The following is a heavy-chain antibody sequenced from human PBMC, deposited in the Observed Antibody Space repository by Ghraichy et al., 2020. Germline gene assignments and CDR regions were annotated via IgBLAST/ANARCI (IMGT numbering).Heavy chain of an antibody. CDR1: GGTFSSYA. CDR2: IIPIFGTA. CDR3: ARGTDIAAAGYFDY. V-gene: IGHV1-69*13. D-gene: IGHD6-13*01. Sequence: SMKVSCKASGGTFSSYAISWVRQAPGQGLEWMGGIIPIFGTANYAQKFQGRVTITADESTSTAYMELSSLRSEDTAVYYCARGTDIAAAGYFDYWGQGTLVTVSS. J-gene: IGHJ4*02.